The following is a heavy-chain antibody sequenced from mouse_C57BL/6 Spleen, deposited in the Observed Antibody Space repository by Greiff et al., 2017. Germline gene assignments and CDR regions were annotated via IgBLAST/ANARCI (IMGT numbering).Heavy chain of an antibody. D-gene: IGHD1-1*01. CDR3: ARRNYYGSSHWYFDV. CDR2: ISSGSSTI. CDR1: GFTFSDYG. J-gene: IGHJ1*03. V-gene: IGHV5-17*01. Sequence: EVKLMESGGGLVKPGGSLKLSCAASGFTFSDYGMHWVRQAPEKGLEWVAYISSGSSTIYYADTVKGRFTISRDNAKNTLFLQLTSLRSEDTAMYYCARRNYYGSSHWYFDVWVTGTTVTVSS.